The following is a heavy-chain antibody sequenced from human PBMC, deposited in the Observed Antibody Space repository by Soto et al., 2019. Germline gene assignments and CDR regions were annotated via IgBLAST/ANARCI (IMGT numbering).Heavy chain of an antibody. Sequence: GGSLRLSCEVSGLTLRHYYMAWIRQAPGKGLEWVSYISDSGSDMYYADSVKGRFSVSRDNAKNSLFLQMNSLRVEDTAVYYCARDPVGSPQYWGQGTLVTVSS. V-gene: IGHV3-11*01. D-gene: IGHD1-26*01. CDR1: GLTLRHYY. J-gene: IGHJ1*01. CDR2: ISDSGSDM. CDR3: ARDPVGSPQY.